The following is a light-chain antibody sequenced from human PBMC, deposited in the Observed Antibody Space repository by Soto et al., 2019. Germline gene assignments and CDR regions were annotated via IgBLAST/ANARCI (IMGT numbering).Light chain of an antibody. CDR3: AAWDDSLNGWV. J-gene: IGLJ3*02. CDR2: CNN. V-gene: IGLV1-44*01. Sequence: QAVVTQPPSASGTPGQRVTISCSGSRSNIGSNYVYWYHQLPGTAPKLLIYCNNQRPSVVPDRFSGSKSGTSASLAISGLQSEDEADYHCAAWDDSLNGWVFGGGTKLTVL. CDR1: RSNIGSNY.